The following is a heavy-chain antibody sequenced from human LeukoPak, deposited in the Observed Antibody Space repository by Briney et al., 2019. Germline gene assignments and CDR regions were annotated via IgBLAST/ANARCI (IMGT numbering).Heavy chain of an antibody. CDR1: GGSISSNDW. D-gene: IGHD3-3*01. V-gene: IGHV4-4*02. CDR2: IYHSGST. J-gene: IGHJ5*02. CDR3: ARGVVRAAPGHNWFDP. Sequence: SSETLSLTCGVSGGSISSNDWWSWVRQPPGKGLEWIGEIYHSGSTNYNPSLKSRVTISVDKSKNQFSLNLRSVTAADTAVYYCARGVVRAAPGHNWFDPWGQGILVTVSS.